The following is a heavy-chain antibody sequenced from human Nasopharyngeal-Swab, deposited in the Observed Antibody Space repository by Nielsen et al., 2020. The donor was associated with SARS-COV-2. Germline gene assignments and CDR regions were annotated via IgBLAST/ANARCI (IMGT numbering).Heavy chain of an antibody. D-gene: IGHD3-22*01. Sequence: GESLKISCAASGFTFNTYAISWVRQAPGKGLEWVGRIRNKAKGDTTDYAPSLQGRVTISRDDSRKSLFLQMNCLKTEDTAVYYCVRHRPYYYDSSDYDLWGQGALVIVGS. J-gene: IGHJ4*02. CDR1: GFTFNTYA. CDR3: VRHRPYYYDSSDYDL. CDR2: IRNKAKGDTT. V-gene: IGHV3-72*01.